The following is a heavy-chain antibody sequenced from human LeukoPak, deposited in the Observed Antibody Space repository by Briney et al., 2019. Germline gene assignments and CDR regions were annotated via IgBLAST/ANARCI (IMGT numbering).Heavy chain of an antibody. Sequence: GGSLRLSCAASGFTFSSYAMSWVRQAPGKGPEWVSTISIDGGRTYYADSVRGRFTVSRDTSKNTLYLQMNSLRAEDTAVYYCARKGIGSSRYQNMDVWGKGTTVTVSS. J-gene: IGHJ6*03. CDR3: ARKGIGSSRYQNMDV. CDR2: ISIDGGRT. CDR1: GFTFSSYA. V-gene: IGHV3-23*01. D-gene: IGHD6-25*01.